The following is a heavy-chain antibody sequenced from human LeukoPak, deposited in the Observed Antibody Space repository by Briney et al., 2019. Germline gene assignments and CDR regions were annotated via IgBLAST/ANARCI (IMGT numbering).Heavy chain of an antibody. CDR1: GGTFSSYA. D-gene: IGHD2-15*01. Sequence: SVKVSCKASGGTFSSYAISWVRQAPGQGLEWMGGIIPIFGTANYAQKFQGRVTMTRDTSTGTVYMELSSLRSEDTAVYYCARDHLGRWSWFDPWGQGTLVTVSS. CDR3: ARDHLGRWSWFDP. CDR2: IIPIFGTA. V-gene: IGHV1-69*05. J-gene: IGHJ5*02.